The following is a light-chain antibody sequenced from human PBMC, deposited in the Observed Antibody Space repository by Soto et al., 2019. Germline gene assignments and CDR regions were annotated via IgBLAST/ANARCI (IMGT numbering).Light chain of an antibody. V-gene: IGKV3-20*01. CDR3: QQHGSSSYT. CDR1: QSVGRDY. J-gene: IGKJ2*01. Sequence: IVLTQSPGTLSLSPGERATLACRASQSVGRDYLAWYQQKPGQAPRLLLYRTSTRATGIPDRFSGSGSGTDFTLTISRLEPEDFAVYYCQQHGSSSYTFGQGTKLEIK. CDR2: RTS.